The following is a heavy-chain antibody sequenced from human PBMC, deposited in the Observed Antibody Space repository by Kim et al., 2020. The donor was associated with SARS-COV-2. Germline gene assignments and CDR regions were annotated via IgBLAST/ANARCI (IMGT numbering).Heavy chain of an antibody. CDR1: GYTFTGYY. Sequence: ASVKVSCKASGYTFTGYYMHWVRQAPGQGLEWMGRINPNSGGTNYAQKFQGRVTMTRDTSISTAYMELSRLRSDDTAVYYCAREGYDILTGYLLGVDYWGQGTLVTVSS. CDR3: AREGYDILTGYLLGVDY. D-gene: IGHD3-9*01. V-gene: IGHV1-2*06. J-gene: IGHJ4*02. CDR2: INPNSGGT.